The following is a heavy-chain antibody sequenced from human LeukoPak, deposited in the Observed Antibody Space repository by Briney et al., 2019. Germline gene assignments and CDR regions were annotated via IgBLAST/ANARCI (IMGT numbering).Heavy chain of an antibody. J-gene: IGHJ4*02. CDR3: AKLGSDLSITMIVVVHFDY. V-gene: IGHV3-23*01. D-gene: IGHD3-22*01. CDR1: GFTFSSYA. CDR2: ISGSGGST. Sequence: PGGSLRLSCAASGFTFSSYAMSWVRQAPGKGLEWDSAISGSGGSTYYADSVKGRFTISRDNSKNTLYLQMNSLRAEDTAVYYCAKLGSDLSITMIVVVHFDYWGQGTLVTVSS.